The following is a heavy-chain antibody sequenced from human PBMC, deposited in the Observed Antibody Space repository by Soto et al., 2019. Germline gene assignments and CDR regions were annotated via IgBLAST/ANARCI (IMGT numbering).Heavy chain of an antibody. CDR2: IYPGDSDT. D-gene: IGHD3-10*01. Sequence: GESLKISCKGSGYSFTSYWIGWVRQMPGKGLEWMGIIYPGDSDTRYSPSFQGQVTISADKSIRTAYLQWSSLKASDTAMYYCARHGPAMVRGVRVIDYWGQGTLVTVSS. J-gene: IGHJ4*02. V-gene: IGHV5-51*01. CDR1: GYSFTSYW. CDR3: ARHGPAMVRGVRVIDY.